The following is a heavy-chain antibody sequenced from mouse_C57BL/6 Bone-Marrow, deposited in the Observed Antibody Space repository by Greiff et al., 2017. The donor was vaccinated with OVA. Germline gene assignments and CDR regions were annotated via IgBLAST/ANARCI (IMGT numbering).Heavy chain of an antibody. CDR1: GYTFTDYY. V-gene: IGHV1-76*01. J-gene: IGHJ1*03. CDR2: IYPGSGNT. CDR3: ARVRYFDV. Sequence: VQLVESGAELVRPGASVKLSCKASGYTFTDYYINWVKQRPGQGLEWIARIYPGSGNTYYNEKFKGKATLTADKSSSTAYMQLSSLTSEDSAVYFCARVRYFDVWGTGTTVTVSS.